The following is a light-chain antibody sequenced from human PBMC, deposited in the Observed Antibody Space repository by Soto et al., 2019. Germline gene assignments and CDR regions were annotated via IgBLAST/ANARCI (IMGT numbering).Light chain of an antibody. CDR2: AAS. J-gene: IGKJ1*01. Sequence: IQMTQSPSTLSASVGDRVTITCRASQSISSYLNWYQQTQGKAPKLLIYAASSLQSGVPSRFRGSGSGTDFTLPISRLQPEDFETDYCLQDYNYPQTFGQGTKVDIK. CDR3: LQDYNYPQT. CDR1: QSISSY. V-gene: IGKV1-6*01.